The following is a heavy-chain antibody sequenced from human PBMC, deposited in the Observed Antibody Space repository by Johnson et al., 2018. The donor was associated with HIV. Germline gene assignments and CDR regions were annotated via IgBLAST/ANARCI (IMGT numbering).Heavy chain of an antibody. CDR1: GFTFSSYW. D-gene: IGHD6-13*01. J-gene: IGHJ3*01. Sequence: VESGGGLVQPGGSLRLSCAASGFTFSSYWMSWVSQAPGKGLEWVANIKQDGSEKYYVDSVTGRFTISRDNADNSLSLQMNSLTVDDTAIYYCGRGMAAANWGQGTMVTVSS. CDR2: IKQDGSEK. V-gene: IGHV3-7*05. CDR3: GRGMAAAN.